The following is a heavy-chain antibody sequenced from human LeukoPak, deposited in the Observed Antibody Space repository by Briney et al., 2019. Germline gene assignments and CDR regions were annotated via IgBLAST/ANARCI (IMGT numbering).Heavy chain of an antibody. D-gene: IGHD6-19*01. V-gene: IGHV3-23*01. CDR1: GFTFSSYA. J-gene: IGHJ4*02. CDR3: AKGSIAVAGYAAFDY. Sequence: GGPLRLSCAASGFTFSSYAMGWVRQAPGKGLEWVSAISGSGGSTYYADSVKGRFTISRDNSKNTLYLQMNSLRAEDTAVYYCAKGSIAVAGYAAFDYWGQGTLVTVSS. CDR2: ISGSGGST.